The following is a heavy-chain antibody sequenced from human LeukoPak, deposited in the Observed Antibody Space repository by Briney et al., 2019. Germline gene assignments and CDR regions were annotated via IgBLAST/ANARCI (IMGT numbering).Heavy chain of an antibody. CDR2: INPSGGST. V-gene: IGHV1-46*01. D-gene: IGHD3-22*01. CDR3: ARDSRDSRKNNWFDP. J-gene: IGHJ5*02. CDR1: GCTFTSYY. Sequence: ASVKVSCKASGCTFTSYYMHWVRQAPGQGLEWMGIINPSGGSTSYAQKFQGRVTMTRDTSTSTVYMELSSLRSEDTAVYYCARDSRDSRKNNWFDPWGQGTLVTVSS.